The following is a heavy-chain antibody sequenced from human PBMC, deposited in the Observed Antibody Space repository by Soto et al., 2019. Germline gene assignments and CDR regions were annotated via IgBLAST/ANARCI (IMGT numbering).Heavy chain of an antibody. CDR1: GFTFSTYT. D-gene: IGHD1-26*01. Sequence: GGSLRLSCAASGFTFSTYTMNWVRQAPGKGLECVSSIYSTSTYIYYTDSVKGRFSISRDNARNSLYLQMNSLRAEDTAIYYCARGSAFIGLDYWGQGTPVTVSS. CDR2: IYSTSTYI. CDR3: ARGSAFIGLDY. V-gene: IGHV3-21*01. J-gene: IGHJ4*02.